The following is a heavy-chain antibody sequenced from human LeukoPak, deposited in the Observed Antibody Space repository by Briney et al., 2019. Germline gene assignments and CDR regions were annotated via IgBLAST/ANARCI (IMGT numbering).Heavy chain of an antibody. Sequence: PGGSLRLSCAASGLIFSTYGMSWVRQAPGKGLEWVSFISGSGGTTYYADSVKGRFTVSRDNSKNTLYLQMNSLGAEDTAVYYCSIAVADPVDHWGQGTLVTVSS. CDR1: GLIFSTYG. J-gene: IGHJ4*02. CDR3: SIAVADPVDH. D-gene: IGHD2-15*01. CDR2: ISGSGGTT. V-gene: IGHV3-23*01.